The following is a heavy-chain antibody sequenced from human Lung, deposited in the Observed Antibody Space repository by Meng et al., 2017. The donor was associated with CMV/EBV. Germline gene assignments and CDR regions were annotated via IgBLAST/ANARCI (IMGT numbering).Heavy chain of an antibody. CDR3: ARGPWYSSGFPDC. CDR2: MNPNSGNT. Sequence: ASVKVSXKASGYTFTSFDINWVRQATGQGPEWMGWMNPNSGNTGYAQKFQGRVTLTRDTSISTAYMELSSLRSEDTAVYYCARGPWYSSGFPDCWGQGTLVXVSS. D-gene: IGHD6-19*01. CDR1: GYTFTSFD. J-gene: IGHJ4*02. V-gene: IGHV1-8*02.